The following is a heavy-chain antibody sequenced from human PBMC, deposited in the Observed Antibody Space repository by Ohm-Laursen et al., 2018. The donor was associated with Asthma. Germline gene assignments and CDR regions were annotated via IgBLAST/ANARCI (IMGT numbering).Heavy chain of an antibody. D-gene: IGHD3-3*01. Sequence: TLSLTCAVSGGSISSSSYYWGWIRQPPGKGLEWIGYIYYSGSTYYNPSLKSRVTISVDTSKNQFSLKLSSVTAADTAVYYCARDRGYYDFWSGYYKGDYYYGMDVWGQGTTVTVSS. V-gene: IGHV4-30-4*08. J-gene: IGHJ6*02. CDR2: IYYSGST. CDR1: GGSISSSSYY. CDR3: ARDRGYYDFWSGYYKGDYYYGMDV.